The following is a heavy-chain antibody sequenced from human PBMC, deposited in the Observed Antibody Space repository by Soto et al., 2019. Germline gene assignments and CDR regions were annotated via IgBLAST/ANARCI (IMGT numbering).Heavy chain of an antibody. CDR2: ISGSGGST. D-gene: IGHD2-21*02. CDR1: GFTFSSYA. CDR3: AKADTYCGGDCYPLGYYYGMDV. J-gene: IGHJ6*02. Sequence: EVQLLESGGGLVQPGGSLRLSCAASGFTFSSYAMSWVRQAPGKGLEWVSAISGSGGSTYYADSVKGRFTISRDNSKHTLYLQMNSLRAEDTAVYYCAKADTYCGGDCYPLGYYYGMDVWGQGTTVTVSS. V-gene: IGHV3-23*01.